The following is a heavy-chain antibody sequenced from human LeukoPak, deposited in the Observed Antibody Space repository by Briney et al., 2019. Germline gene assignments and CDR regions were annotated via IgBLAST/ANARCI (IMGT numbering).Heavy chain of an antibody. J-gene: IGHJ4*02. Sequence: PGGSLRLSCAASGFTFSSYWMSWVRQAPGKGLEWVSYISNSGGTIYYADSVKGRFTISRDNAKNSLYLQMNSLRAEDTAVYYCARDSSSWYYWGQGTLVTVSS. D-gene: IGHD6-13*01. V-gene: IGHV3-48*04. CDR2: ISNSGGTI. CDR1: GFTFSSYW. CDR3: ARDSSSWYY.